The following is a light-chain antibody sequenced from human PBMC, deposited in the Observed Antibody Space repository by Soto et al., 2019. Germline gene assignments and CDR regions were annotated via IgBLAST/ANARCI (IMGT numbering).Light chain of an antibody. Sequence: EIVLTQSPGTLSLSPGERATLSCRASQSVSSSYLAWYQQKPGQAPKLLIYGASSRATGIPDRFSGSGSGTDFTLTISRLEPEDFAVYYCHQYGSSPRFAGGTKVDIK. CDR2: GAS. J-gene: IGKJ4*01. CDR3: HQYGSSPR. V-gene: IGKV3-20*01. CDR1: QSVSSSY.